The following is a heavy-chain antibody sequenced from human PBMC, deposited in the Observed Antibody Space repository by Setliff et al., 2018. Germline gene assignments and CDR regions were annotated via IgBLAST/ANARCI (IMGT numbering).Heavy chain of an antibody. Sequence: SETLSLTCTVSGGSISSYYWSWIRQPPGKGLEWIGYNYGSGSTYYNPSLKSRVTISVDTSKNQFSLKLNSMTAAHTAVYYCARGAYCGGNCFYHCDNWGQGTLVTVSS. CDR1: GGSISSYY. J-gene: IGHJ4*02. CDR2: NYGSGST. V-gene: IGHV4-59*08. D-gene: IGHD2-21*02. CDR3: ARGAYCGGNCFYHCDN.